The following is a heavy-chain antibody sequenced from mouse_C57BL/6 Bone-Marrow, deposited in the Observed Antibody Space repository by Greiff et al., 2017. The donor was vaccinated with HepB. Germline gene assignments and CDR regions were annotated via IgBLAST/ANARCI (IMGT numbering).Heavy chain of an antibody. D-gene: IGHD4-1*01. V-gene: IGHV1-81*01. CDR2: IYPRSGYT. CDR1: GYTFTSYG. J-gene: IGHJ3*01. CDR3: ANLGRGFAY. Sequence: QVQLQQSGAELARPGASVKLSCKASGYTFTSYGISWVKQRTGQGLEWIGEIYPRSGYTYYNEKFKGKATLTADKASSTAYMELRSLTSENSAVYFCANLGRGFAYWGQGTLVTVSA.